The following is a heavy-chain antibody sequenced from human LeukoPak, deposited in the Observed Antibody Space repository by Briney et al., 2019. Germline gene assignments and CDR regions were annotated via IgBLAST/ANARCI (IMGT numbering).Heavy chain of an antibody. CDR1: GGSISSYY. J-gene: IGHJ3*02. V-gene: IGHV4-59*01. CDR3: ARDSSGFPDAFDI. D-gene: IGHD6-19*01. Sequence: PSETLSLTCTVSGGSISSYYRSWIRQPPGKGLEWIGYIYYSGSTNYNPSLKSRVTISVDTSKNQFSLKLSSVTAADTAVYYCARDSSGFPDAFDIWGQGTMVTVSS. CDR2: IYYSGST.